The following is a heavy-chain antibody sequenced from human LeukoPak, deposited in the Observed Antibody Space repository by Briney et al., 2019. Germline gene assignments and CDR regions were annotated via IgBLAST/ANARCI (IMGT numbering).Heavy chain of an antibody. J-gene: IGHJ4*02. D-gene: IGHD3-10*01. CDR2: ISAGGSTM. CDR3: ARGEYD. V-gene: IGHV3-48*02. CDR1: GFTFSRYS. Sequence: GGSLRLSCAASGFTFSRYSINWVRQAPGKGLEWISYISAGGSTMYYADSVKGRFTIPRDNAKNALYLQVSSLRDEDTAVYYCARGEYDWGQGTLVTVSS.